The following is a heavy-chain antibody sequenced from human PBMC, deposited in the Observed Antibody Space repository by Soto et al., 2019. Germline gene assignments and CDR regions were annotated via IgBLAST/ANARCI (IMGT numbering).Heavy chain of an antibody. J-gene: IGHJ3*02. CDR1: GVSISIPNW. CDR2: IDHSGTT. CDR3: ARGKFYAFDI. Sequence: QVQLQESGPGLVKPSGTLSLTCAVSGVSISIPNWWAWVRQAPGKGLEWIGEIDHSGTTNYNPSLNSRVPISLDRSKNQFSLRLSSVAAADTAVYFCARGKFYAFDIWGQGTMGTVSS. V-gene: IGHV4-4*02.